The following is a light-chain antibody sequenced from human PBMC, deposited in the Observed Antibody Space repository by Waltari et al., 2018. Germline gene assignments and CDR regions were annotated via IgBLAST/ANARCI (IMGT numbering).Light chain of an antibody. CDR2: KDS. J-gene: IGLJ2*01. V-gene: IGLV3-25*03. CDR1: TLAKKY. CDR3: QSTDSSDSLFL. Sequence: SHDLTQPPSVSVSPGQTARISCSGDTLAKKYVSWYQQRPGQAPVMLLYKDSVRPSESPERVSASSSGTTATLTITGVQAEDEADYYCQSTDSSDSLFLFGGGTKLTFV.